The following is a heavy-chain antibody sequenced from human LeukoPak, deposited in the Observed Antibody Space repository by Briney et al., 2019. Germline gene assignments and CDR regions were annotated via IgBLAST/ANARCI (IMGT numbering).Heavy chain of an antibody. V-gene: IGHV1-46*01. CDR1: GYTFTSCY. Sequence: ASVKVSCKASGYTFTSCYMHWVRQAPGQGLEWMGIINPSGGSTSYAQKFQGRVTMTRDMSTSTVYMELSSLRSEDTAVYYCARGGRRGLGELSPHYYYYMDVWGKGTTATVSS. CDR2: INPSGGST. D-gene: IGHD3-10*01. CDR3: ARGGRRGLGELSPHYYYYMDV. J-gene: IGHJ6*03.